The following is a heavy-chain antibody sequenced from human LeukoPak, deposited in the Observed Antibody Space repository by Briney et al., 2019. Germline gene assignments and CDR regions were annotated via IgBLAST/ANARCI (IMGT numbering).Heavy chain of an antibody. V-gene: IGHV4-30-2*01. CDR1: GGSISSGGYS. CDR2: IYHSGST. CDR3: ARAPSGSITTVRGVPRGMDV. Sequence: PSETLSLTCAVSGGSISSGGYSWSWIRQPPGKGLEWIGYIYHSGSTYYNPSLKSRVPISVDRSKNQFSLKLSSVTAADTAVYYCARAPSGSITTVRGVPRGMDVWGKGTTVTVSS. D-gene: IGHD3-10*01. J-gene: IGHJ6*04.